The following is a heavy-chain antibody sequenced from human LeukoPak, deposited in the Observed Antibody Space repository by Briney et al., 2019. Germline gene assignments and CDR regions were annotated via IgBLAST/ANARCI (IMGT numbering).Heavy chain of an antibody. CDR3: ARAGFSWSLRGGYYGMDV. V-gene: IGHV3-21*01. D-gene: IGHD3-9*01. CDR2: ISSGGNYI. Sequence: PGGSLRLSCAASGFTFSSYTMIWVRQAPGKGLEWVSSISSGGNYIYYADSVRGRFTISRDNARSSLYLQMHSLRVEDTAVYYCARAGFSWSLRGGYYGMDVWGQGTTVTVSS. J-gene: IGHJ6*02. CDR1: GFTFSSYT.